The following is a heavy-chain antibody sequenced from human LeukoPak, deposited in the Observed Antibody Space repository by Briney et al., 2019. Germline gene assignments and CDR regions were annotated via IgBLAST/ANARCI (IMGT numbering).Heavy chain of an antibody. V-gene: IGHV3-48*04. CDR1: EFTFVRYA. CDR3: VRDPSYGSSWYYYMDV. Sequence: GGSLRLSCAASEFTFVRYAMNWVRQAPGKGLEWVSYISSSRFKIGYAASVTGRVTISRGNSKNSLYMQMDRLRVEATAVYYCVRDPSYGSSWYYYMDVWGKGTTVTVSS. CDR2: ISSSRFKI. D-gene: IGHD6-13*01. J-gene: IGHJ6*03.